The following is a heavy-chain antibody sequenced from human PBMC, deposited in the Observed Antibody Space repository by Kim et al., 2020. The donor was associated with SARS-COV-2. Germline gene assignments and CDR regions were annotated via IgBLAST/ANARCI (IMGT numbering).Heavy chain of an antibody. CDR3: AKDRESLLVAEYFQH. V-gene: IGHV3-23*01. Sequence: DSVKGRFTISRDNSKNTLYLQMNSLGAEDTAVYYCAKDRESLLVAEYFQHWGQGTLVTVSS. D-gene: IGHD6-13*01. J-gene: IGHJ1*01.